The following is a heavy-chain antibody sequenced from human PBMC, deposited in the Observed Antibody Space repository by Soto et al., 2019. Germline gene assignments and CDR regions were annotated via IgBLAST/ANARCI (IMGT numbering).Heavy chain of an antibody. CDR3: ARAPKVSGSSQTRPDF. V-gene: IGHV4-34*01. CDR1: SGSFSGFY. CDR2: ISQSGST. Sequence: QVQLHQWGAGLLKPSETLSLACSIYSGSFSGFYWSWIRQPPGKRLEWIGEISQSGSTNYNPSLKSRVSISVDPSKNQFSLNLTSVTAADTAVYYCARAPKVSGSSQTRPDFWGQGALVTVSS. D-gene: IGHD6-6*01. J-gene: IGHJ4*02.